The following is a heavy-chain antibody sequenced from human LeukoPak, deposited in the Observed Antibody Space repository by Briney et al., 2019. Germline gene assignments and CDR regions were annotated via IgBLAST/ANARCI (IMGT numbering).Heavy chain of an antibody. J-gene: IGHJ4*02. Sequence: GGSLRLSCAASGFTFGSYAMTWVRQAPGKGLEWVSYISNIGGTTYYGDSVKGRFTISRDNSKNTLYLQMNSLRAEDTAVYYCAKFSGVYYFDYWGQGTLVTVSS. CDR1: GFTFGSYA. CDR2: ISNIGGTT. CDR3: AKFSGVYYFDY. V-gene: IGHV3-23*01. D-gene: IGHD1-26*01.